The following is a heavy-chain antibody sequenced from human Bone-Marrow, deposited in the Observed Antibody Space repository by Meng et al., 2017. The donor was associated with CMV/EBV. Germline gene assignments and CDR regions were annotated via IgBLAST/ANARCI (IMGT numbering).Heavy chain of an antibody. CDR3: ARGVDYYDSSGYYY. D-gene: IGHD3-22*01. CDR1: GGSFSGYY. J-gene: IGHJ4*02. CDR2: INHSGST. V-gene: IGHV4-34*01. Sequence: QVQLRQWGAGLLKPSWTLSLTCAVYGGSFSGYYWSWIRQPPGKGLEWIGEINHSGSTNYNPSLKSRVTISVDTSKNQFSLKLSSVTAADTAVYYCARGVDYYDSSGYYYWGQGTLVTVSS.